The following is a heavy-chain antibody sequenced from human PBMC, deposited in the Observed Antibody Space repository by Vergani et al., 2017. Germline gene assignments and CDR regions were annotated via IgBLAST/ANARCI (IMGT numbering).Heavy chain of an antibody. CDR1: GFTFSGFD. CDR3: ARDPPEIRFLDSGYMDV. Sequence: QVQLVESGAGVVQPGRSLRLSCAASGFTFSGFDMQWVRQAPAKVLEWVAVIWYDGSNKYYGHSVKGRFTISRDNSKNTLYLQMNSLRAEDTAVYYCARDPPEIRFLDSGYMDVWGKGTTVTVSS. CDR2: IWYDGSNK. J-gene: IGHJ6*03. D-gene: IGHD3-3*01. V-gene: IGHV3-33*01.